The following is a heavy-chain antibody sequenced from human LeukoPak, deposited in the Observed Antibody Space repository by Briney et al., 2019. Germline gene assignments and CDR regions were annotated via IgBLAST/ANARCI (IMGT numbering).Heavy chain of an antibody. Sequence: GRSLRLSCAASGFTFSSYGMHWVRQAPGKGLEWVAVISYDGSNKYYADSVKGRFTISRDNSKNTLYLQMNSLRAEDTAVYYCTKGDYYDSRGYVYWGQGTLVTVSS. CDR1: GFTFSSYG. CDR2: ISYDGSNK. J-gene: IGHJ4*02. D-gene: IGHD3-22*01. V-gene: IGHV3-30*18. CDR3: TKGDYYDSRGYVY.